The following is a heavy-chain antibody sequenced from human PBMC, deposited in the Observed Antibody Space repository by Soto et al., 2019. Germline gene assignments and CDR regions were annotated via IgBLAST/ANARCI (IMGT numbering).Heavy chain of an antibody. J-gene: IGHJ4*02. CDR3: ARDDSSGYYYENFDY. V-gene: IGHV1-46*01. CDR2: INPSGGST. D-gene: IGHD3-22*01. Sequence: ASVKVSCKASGYTFTSYYMHWVRQAPGQGLEWMGIINPSGGSTSYAQKFQGRVTMTRDTSTSTVYMELSSLRSEDTAVYYCARDDSSGYYYENFDYWGQGTLVTVSS. CDR1: GYTFTSYY.